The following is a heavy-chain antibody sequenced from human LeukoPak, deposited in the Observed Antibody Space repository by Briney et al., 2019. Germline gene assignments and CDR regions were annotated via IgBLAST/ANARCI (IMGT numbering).Heavy chain of an antibody. J-gene: IGHJ3*02. V-gene: IGHV4-59*01. CDR2: IYYSGRA. Sequence: SETLSLTCTVSGGSISSYYMSWIRQPPGKGLEWIGYIYYSGRANSTPSPKSRVTISVDTSKNQFSLKLSSVTAADTAVYYCAREQRSNRLNIVATILYYYDSSGGAFDIWGQGTMVTVSS. CDR1: GGSISSYY. D-gene: IGHD3-22*01. CDR3: AREQRSNRLNIVATILYYYDSSGGAFDI.